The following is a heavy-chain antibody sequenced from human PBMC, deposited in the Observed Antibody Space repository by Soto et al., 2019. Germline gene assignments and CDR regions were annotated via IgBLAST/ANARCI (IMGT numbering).Heavy chain of an antibody. D-gene: IGHD2-15*01. CDR3: ARDAPGVAPY. CDR2: INYRGST. V-gene: IGHV4-31*03. J-gene: IGHJ4*02. Sequence: SGTLSLTCTVSGGSINSGDSYWNWIRQHPEKGLEWIGYINYRGSTFYNPSLKSRIIISVDTSKNQFSLSLSSVTAADTAVYYCARDAPGVAPYWGQGTLVTVSS. CDR1: GGSINSGDSY.